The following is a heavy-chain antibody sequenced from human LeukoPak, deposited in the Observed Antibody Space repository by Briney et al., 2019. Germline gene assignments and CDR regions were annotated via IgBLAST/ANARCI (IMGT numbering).Heavy chain of an antibody. CDR3: ARLLTNYYAFDI. J-gene: IGHJ3*02. D-gene: IGHD4/OR15-4a*01. Sequence: ASVRVSCKASGYTFTGYNMHWVRQAPGQGVEWMGWINTNSGGTNYAQKFQGRVTMTRDTSISTAYMELSRLRSDDTAVYYCARLLTNYYAFDIWGQGTMVTVSS. CDR2: INTNSGGT. CDR1: GYTFTGYN. V-gene: IGHV1-2*02.